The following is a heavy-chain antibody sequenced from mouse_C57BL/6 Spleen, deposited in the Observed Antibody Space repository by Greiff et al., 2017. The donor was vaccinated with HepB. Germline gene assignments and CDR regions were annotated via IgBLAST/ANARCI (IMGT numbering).Heavy chain of an antibody. D-gene: IGHD1-1*01. CDR2: IDPSDSYT. V-gene: IGHV1-50*01. CDR1: GYTFTSYW. Sequence: QVQLQQSGAELVKPGASVKLSCKASGYTFTSYWMQWVKQRPGQGLEWIGEIDPSDSYTNYNQKFKGKATLTVDTSSSTAYMQLSSLTSEDSAVYYCARSRDYYGSSPSWFAYWGQGTLVTVSA. CDR3: ARSRDYYGSSPSWFAY. J-gene: IGHJ3*01.